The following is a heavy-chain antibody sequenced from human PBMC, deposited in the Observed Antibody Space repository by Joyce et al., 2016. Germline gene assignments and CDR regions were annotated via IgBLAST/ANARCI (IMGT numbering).Heavy chain of an antibody. CDR1: GFTFSNYF. Sequence: QVHLVESGGTVVQPGWSLRLSRSAFGFTFSNYFMHWGRQAPGKGHEWVAVISYDGANKYYADSVKGRFTISRDNSKNTLYLEMNSLRPDDTAIYYCAGDILTAYYERLFTGPLGYWGQGTLVTVSS. V-gene: IGHV3-30*03. CDR3: AGDILTAYYERLFTGPLGY. CDR2: ISYDGANK. D-gene: IGHD3-9*01. J-gene: IGHJ4*02.